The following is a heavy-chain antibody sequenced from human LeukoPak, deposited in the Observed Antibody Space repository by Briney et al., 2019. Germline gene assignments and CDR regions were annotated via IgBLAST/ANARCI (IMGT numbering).Heavy chain of an antibody. CDR3: ARDRQQLVRGDYFDY. CDR1: GGSISSGSYY. CDR2: NYYSGST. D-gene: IGHD6-13*01. J-gene: IGHJ4*02. V-gene: IGHV4-39*07. Sequence: SETLSLTCTVSGGSISSGSYYWAWIRQPPGKGLEWIGSNYYSGSTYYNPSLESRVTMSVDTSKNQFSLRLNSMTAADTAMYYCARDRQQLVRGDYFDYWGQGTLVTVSS.